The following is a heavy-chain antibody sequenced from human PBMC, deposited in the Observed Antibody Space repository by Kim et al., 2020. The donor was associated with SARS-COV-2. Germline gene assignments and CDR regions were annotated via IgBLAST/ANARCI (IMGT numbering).Heavy chain of an antibody. CDR3: AREFINIVVVVAADNWFDP. CDR2: IYYSGST. J-gene: IGHJ5*02. CDR1: GGSISSSSYY. V-gene: IGHV4-39*07. D-gene: IGHD2-15*01. Sequence: SETLSLTCTVSGGSISSSSYYWGWSRQPPGKGLEWIGSIYYSGSTYYNPSLKSRVTISVDTSKNQFSLKLSSVTAADTAVYYCAREFINIVVVVAADNWFDPWGQGTLVTVSS.